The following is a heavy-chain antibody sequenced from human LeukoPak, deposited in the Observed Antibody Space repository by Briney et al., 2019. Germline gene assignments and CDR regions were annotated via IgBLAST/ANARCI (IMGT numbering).Heavy chain of an antibody. CDR3: ASFDRAVLSLDY. V-gene: IGHV4-34*01. CDR2: INHSGST. Sequence: SETLSLTCTVSGGSISSHYWSWIRQPPGKGLEWIGEINHSGSTNYNPSLKSRVTISVDTSKNQFSLKLSSVTAADTAVYYCASFDRAVLSLDYWGQGTLVTVSS. J-gene: IGHJ4*02. D-gene: IGHD2-8*01. CDR1: GGSISSHY.